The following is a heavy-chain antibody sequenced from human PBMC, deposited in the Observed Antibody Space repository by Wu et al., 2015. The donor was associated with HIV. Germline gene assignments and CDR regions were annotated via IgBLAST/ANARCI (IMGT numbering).Heavy chain of an antibody. CDR3: ARVQFDPDYYTYFDL. D-gene: IGHD4/OR15-4a*01. CDR2: MNPSNGHI. J-gene: IGHJ5*01. CDR1: YILTSNP. V-gene: IGHV1-18*01. Sequence: LEQSGPEAQRPGASVKVSCKASYILTSNPIGWVRQAPGQRLEWMGWMNPSNGHIQPAQKFRDRIHMSTDNSAHTAYMELRSLTSDDAAIYFCARVQFDPDYYTYFDLWGQGTLVTVSS.